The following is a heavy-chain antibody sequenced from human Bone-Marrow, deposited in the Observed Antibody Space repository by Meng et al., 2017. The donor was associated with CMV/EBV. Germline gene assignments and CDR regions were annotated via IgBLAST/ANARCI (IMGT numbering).Heavy chain of an antibody. D-gene: IGHD2-15*01. CDR2: IYYSGST. J-gene: IGHJ4*02. Sequence: SETLSLTCTVSGGSISSYYWSWIRQPPGKGLEWIGYIYYSGSTNYNPSLKSRVTISVDTSKNPFSLMLSSVTAADTAVYYCARDSRYCSGGSCRPGVDYWGQGTLVTVSS. CDR1: GGSISSYY. V-gene: IGHV4-59*01. CDR3: ARDSRYCSGGSCRPGVDY.